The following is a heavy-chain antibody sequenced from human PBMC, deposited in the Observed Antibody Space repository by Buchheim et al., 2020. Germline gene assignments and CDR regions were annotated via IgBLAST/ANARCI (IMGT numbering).Heavy chain of an antibody. CDR2: MSSSSRTM. J-gene: IGHJ4*02. V-gene: IGHV3-48*02. D-gene: IGHD4-17*01. Sequence: EVQLVESGGGLVQPGGSLRLSCAASGFTFSTYSMNWVRQAPGKGLEWVSHMSSSSRTMYYADSVKGRFTISRENAKTPLYLQMNSLRDEDTAVYYCARDHYGDSTFDYWGQGTL. CDR1: GFTFSTYS. CDR3: ARDHYGDSTFDY.